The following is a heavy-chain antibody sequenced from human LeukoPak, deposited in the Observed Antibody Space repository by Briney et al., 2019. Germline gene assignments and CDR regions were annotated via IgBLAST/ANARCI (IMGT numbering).Heavy chain of an antibody. CDR3: ARDGTVRFGVVITDWDYYYYGMDV. J-gene: IGHJ6*02. Sequence: ASVTVSCKASGYTFTSYGISWVRQAPGQGLEWMGWISAYNGNTNYAQKLQGRVTMTTDTSTSTAYMELRSLRSDDTAVYYCARDGTVRFGVVITDWDYYYYGMDVWGQGTTVTVSS. V-gene: IGHV1-18*01. D-gene: IGHD3-3*01. CDR1: GYTFTSYG. CDR2: ISAYNGNT.